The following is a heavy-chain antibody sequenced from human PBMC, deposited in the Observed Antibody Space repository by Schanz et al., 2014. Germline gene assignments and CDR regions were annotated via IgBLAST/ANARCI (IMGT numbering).Heavy chain of an antibody. V-gene: IGHV1-18*01. D-gene: IGHD1-20*01. J-gene: IGHJ3*02. CDR3: ARDRIATYPNNGPSSFHT. CDR2: INAHTGNT. CDR1: GYIFGSHG. Sequence: QLMQSGSEVRKPGASVKVSCKASGYIFGSHGMTWVRQAPGQGPELMGWINAHTGNTQYAQKFQRRVNMTRDTVRATVHFELSMLRTSHTSNYSSARDRIATYPNNGPSSFHTWGQGTRVTVSS.